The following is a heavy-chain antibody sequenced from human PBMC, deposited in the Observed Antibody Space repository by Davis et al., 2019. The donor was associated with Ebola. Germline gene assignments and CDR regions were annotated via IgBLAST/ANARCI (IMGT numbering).Heavy chain of an antibody. CDR1: GFTFSDYY. Sequence: GGSLRLSCAASGFTFSDYYMSWIRQAPGRGLEWVSYISSSGSTIYYADSVKGRFTISRDNAKNSLYLEMNSLRSEDTAVYYCARDPMGYYYGMDVWGQGTTVTVSS. CDR2: ISSSGSTI. CDR3: ARDPMGYYYGMDV. J-gene: IGHJ6*02. V-gene: IGHV3-11*01.